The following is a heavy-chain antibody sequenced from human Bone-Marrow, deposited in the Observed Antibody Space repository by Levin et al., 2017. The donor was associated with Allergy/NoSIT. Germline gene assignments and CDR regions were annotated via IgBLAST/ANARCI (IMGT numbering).Heavy chain of an antibody. CDR3: ARHSSDIGTDLAFDH. Sequence: KVSCRGSGYRFSNYWIGWVRQMPGKGLEWMGIVYPGDSETRYSPSFQGLVTISADKSISTAYLQWRSLKASDTAMYYCARHSSDIGTDLAFDHWGQGTQVTVSS. J-gene: IGHJ4*02. V-gene: IGHV5-51*01. CDR2: VYPGDSET. CDR1: GYRFSNYW. D-gene: IGHD2-15*01.